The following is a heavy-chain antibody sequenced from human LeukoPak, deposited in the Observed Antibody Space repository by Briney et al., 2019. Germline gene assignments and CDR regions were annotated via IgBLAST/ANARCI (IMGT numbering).Heavy chain of an antibody. D-gene: IGHD1-20*01. CDR3: ARLDNWNGYYFDY. CDR1: GGSISSSSHF. V-gene: IGHV4-39*01. J-gene: IGHJ4*02. CDR2: IYYTGST. Sequence: SETLSLTCTVSGGSISSSSHFWGWIRQPPGKGLEWIGSIYYTGSTYHNSSLKSRLTISVDTSKNQLSLKLSSVTAADTAVFYCARLDNWNGYYFDYWGQGTLVTVSS.